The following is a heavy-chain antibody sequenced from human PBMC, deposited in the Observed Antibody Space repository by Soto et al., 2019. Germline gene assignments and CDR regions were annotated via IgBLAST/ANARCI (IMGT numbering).Heavy chain of an antibody. Sequence: GGSLRLSCAASGFTFSDHYMDWVRQAPGKGLEWVGRTRNKANSYTTEYAASVKGRFTISRDDSKNSLYLQMNSLKTEDTAVYYCARGYCSNGVCYRYIDLWGRGTLVTVSS. V-gene: IGHV3-72*01. D-gene: IGHD2-8*01. CDR3: ARGYCSNGVCYRYIDL. CDR1: GFTFSDHY. CDR2: TRNKANSYTT. J-gene: IGHJ2*01.